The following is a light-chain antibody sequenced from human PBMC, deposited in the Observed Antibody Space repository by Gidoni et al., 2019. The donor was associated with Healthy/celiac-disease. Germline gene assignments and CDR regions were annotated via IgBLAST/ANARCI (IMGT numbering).Light chain of an antibody. J-gene: IGLJ2*01. CDR1: ELGDNY. CDR2: QDI. CDR3: QAWGSSTVL. V-gene: IGLV3-1*01. Sequence: SYELTQPPSVSVSPGQTASITCSGHELGDNYACWYQQKPGQSPVLVIHQDIKRPSGIPERFSGSKSGNTATLTISGTQAMDEADYYCQAWGSSTVLFGGGTKLTVL.